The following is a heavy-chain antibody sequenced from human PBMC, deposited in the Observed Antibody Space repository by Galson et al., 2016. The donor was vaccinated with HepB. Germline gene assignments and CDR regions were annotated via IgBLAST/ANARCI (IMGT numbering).Heavy chain of an antibody. D-gene: IGHD5-18*01. J-gene: IGHJ6*02. CDR3: AMSGYSYGWDDKDV. Sequence: SLRLSCAASGSTVRTYYMTWVRQAPGKGLEWVSVIQSGGNTYYADSVKGRFTVSRDNSKNTMYLQMNSLRVEDTAVYFCAMSGYSYGWDDKDVWGQGTTVTVT. V-gene: IGHV3-53*01. CDR1: GSTVRTYY. CDR2: IQSGGNT.